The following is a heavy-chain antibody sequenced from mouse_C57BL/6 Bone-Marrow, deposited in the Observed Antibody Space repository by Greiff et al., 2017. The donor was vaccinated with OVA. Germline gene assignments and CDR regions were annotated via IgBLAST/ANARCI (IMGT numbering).Heavy chain of an antibody. V-gene: IGHV1-42*01. J-gene: IGHJ4*01. Sequence: EVQLQQSGPELVKPGASVKISCKASGYSFTGYYMNWVKQSPEKSLEWIGEINPSTGGTTYNQKFKAKATLTVDKSSSTAYMQLKSLTSEDSAVYYCARKLFCYAMDYWGQGTSVTVSS. CDR3: ARKLFCYAMDY. CDR2: INPSTGGT. CDR1: GYSFTGYY. D-gene: IGHD1-1*02.